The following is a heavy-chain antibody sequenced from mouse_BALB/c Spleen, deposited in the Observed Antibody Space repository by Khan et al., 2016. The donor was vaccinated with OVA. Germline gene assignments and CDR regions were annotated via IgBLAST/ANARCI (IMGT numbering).Heavy chain of an antibody. CDR2: ISSGSSTI. CDR3: ARSGGNFHWYFDV. CDR1: GFTFSNFG. J-gene: IGHJ1*01. Sequence: EVQLQESGGGLVQPGGSRKLSCAASGFTFSNFGMHWVRQAPKKGLEWVAYISSGSSTIYYVDTVKGRFTISRDNPKNTLSLQMTSLRSEDTAMYYCARSGGNFHWYFDVWGAGTSVTVSS. D-gene: IGHD2-1*01. V-gene: IGHV5-17*02.